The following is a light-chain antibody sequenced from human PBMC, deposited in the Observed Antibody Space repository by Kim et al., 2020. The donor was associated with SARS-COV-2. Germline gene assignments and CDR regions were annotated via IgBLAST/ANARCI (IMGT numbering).Light chain of an antibody. J-gene: IGKJ4*01. V-gene: IGKV3-20*01. CDR3: QQYGSSPR. CDR2: GAS. CDR1: QSVSSNY. Sequence: LSPGEGATLACRARQSVSSNYLAWYQQKPGQTPRLLIYGASSRATGIPDRFSGSGSGTDFTLTISRLEPEDFAVYYCQQYGSSPRFGGGTKVDIK.